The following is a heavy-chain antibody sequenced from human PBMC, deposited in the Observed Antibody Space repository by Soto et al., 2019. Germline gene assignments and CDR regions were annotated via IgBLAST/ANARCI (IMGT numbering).Heavy chain of an antibody. CDR2: IYYSGST. V-gene: IGHV4-59*08. Sequence: KPSETLSLTCTVSGGSISSYYWSWIRQPPGKGLEWIGYIYYSGSTNYNPSLKSRVTISVDTSKNQFSLKLSSVTAADTAVYYCARQIPRIAVAGTGRGYFDYWGQGTLVTVSS. D-gene: IGHD6-19*01. CDR1: GGSISSYY. CDR3: ARQIPRIAVAGTGRGYFDY. J-gene: IGHJ4*02.